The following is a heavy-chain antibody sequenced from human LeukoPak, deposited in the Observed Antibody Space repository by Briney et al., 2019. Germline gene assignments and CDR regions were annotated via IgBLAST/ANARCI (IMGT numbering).Heavy chain of an antibody. Sequence: RTGGSLRLSCAASGFTFNTFNMNWVRQAPGKGLEWVSSITRGGDYIYYADSVKGRFTTSRDNAKNPLSLQLNSLRVEDTAVYYCARGHYDVLAASYKWTPDYWGQGTLVTVSS. J-gene: IGHJ4*02. D-gene: IGHD3-9*01. CDR3: ARGHYDVLAASYKWTPDY. CDR1: GFTFNTFN. CDR2: ITRGGDYI. V-gene: IGHV3-21*01.